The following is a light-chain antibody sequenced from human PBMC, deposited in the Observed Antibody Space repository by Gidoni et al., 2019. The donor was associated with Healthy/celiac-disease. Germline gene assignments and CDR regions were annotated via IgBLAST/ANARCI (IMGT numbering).Light chain of an antibody. CDR1: QGISSY. CDR2: AAS. J-gene: IGKJ2*01. V-gene: IGKV1-8*01. Sequence: AIRMTQSPSSFSASTGDRVTITCRASQGISSYLAWYQQKPRKAPKLLIYAASTLQSGVPSRFSGSGSGTDFTLTISCLQSEDFATYYWQQYYSYPHTFGQGTKLEIK. CDR3: QQYYSYPHT.